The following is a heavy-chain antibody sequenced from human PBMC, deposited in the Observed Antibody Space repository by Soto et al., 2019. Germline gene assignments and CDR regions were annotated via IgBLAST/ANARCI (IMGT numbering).Heavy chain of an antibody. CDR2: IYYSGST. CDR3: ARDLGYYYGSGAIDY. Sequence: SETLSLTCTVSGGSISGGGYYWSWIRQHPGKGLEWIGYIYYSGSTYYNPSLKSRVTISVDTSKNQFSLKLSSVTAADTAVYYCARDLGYYYGSGAIDYWGQGTLDTVSS. J-gene: IGHJ4*02. V-gene: IGHV4-31*03. CDR1: GGSISGGGYY. D-gene: IGHD3-10*01.